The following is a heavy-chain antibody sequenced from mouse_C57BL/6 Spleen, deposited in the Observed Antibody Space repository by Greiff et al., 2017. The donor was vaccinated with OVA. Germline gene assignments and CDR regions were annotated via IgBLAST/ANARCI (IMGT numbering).Heavy chain of an antibody. CDR1: GYAFSSSW. CDR3: ATTVAGGYYFDY. CDR2: IYPGDGDT. D-gene: IGHD1-1*01. V-gene: IGHV1-82*01. J-gene: IGHJ2*01. Sequence: VQLQQSGPELVKPGASVKISCKASGYAFSSSWMNWVKQRPGKGLEWIGRIYPGDGDTNYNGKFKGKATLTADKSSSTAYMQLSSLTSEDSAVYFCATTVAGGYYFDYWGQGTTLTVSS.